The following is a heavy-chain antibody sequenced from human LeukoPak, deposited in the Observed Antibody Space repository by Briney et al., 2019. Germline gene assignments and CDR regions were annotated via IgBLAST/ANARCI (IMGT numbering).Heavy chain of an antibody. J-gene: IGHJ4*02. Sequence: PSETLSLTCAVYGGSFSGYYWSWIRQPPGKGLEWIGEINHSGSTNYDPSLKSRVTISVDTSKNQFSLKLSSVTAADTAVYYCARDTHHCDSSDYHYWGQGTLVTVSS. V-gene: IGHV4-34*01. CDR1: GGSFSGYY. CDR2: INHSGST. CDR3: ARDTHHCDSSDYHY. D-gene: IGHD3-22*01.